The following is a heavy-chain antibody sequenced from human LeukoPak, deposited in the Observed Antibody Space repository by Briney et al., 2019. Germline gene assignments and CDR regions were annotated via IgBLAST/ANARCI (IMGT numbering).Heavy chain of an antibody. J-gene: IGHJ4*02. V-gene: IGHV3-23*01. CDR1: GFTFSSYW. Sequence: GGSPRLSCAASGFTFSSYWMSWVRQAPGKGLEWVSAISGSGGSTYYADSVKGRFTISRDNSKNTLYLQMNSLRAEDTAVYYCAKGWDPHFDYWGQGTLVTVSS. CDR2: ISGSGGST. D-gene: IGHD1-26*01. CDR3: AKGWDPHFDY.